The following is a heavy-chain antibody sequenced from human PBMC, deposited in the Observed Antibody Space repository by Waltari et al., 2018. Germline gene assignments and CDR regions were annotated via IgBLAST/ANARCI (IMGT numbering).Heavy chain of an antibody. V-gene: IGHV4-31*03. Sequence: QVPLQESGPGLVKPSQTLSLTCTVPGGSISSGGYYWRWIRQRPGKGLEWIGYIYYSGSTYYNPSLKSRVTISVDTSKNQFSLKLSSVTAADTAVYYCARSRDGYNYYFDYWGQGTLVTVSS. CDR2: IYYSGST. D-gene: IGHD5-12*01. J-gene: IGHJ4*02. CDR1: GGSISSGGYY. CDR3: ARSRDGYNYYFDY.